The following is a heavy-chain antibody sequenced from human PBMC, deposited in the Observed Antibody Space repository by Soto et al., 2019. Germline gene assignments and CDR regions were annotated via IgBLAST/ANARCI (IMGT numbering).Heavy chain of an antibody. J-gene: IGHJ4*02. CDR2: INAGNGNT. CDR3: ARGIWVATTASYYFDQ. V-gene: IGHV1-3*01. D-gene: IGHD5-12*01. CDR1: GYTFSKYA. Sequence: SCKASGYTFSKYAMQWVRQAVGQRLEWMGWINAGNGNTKYSQKFQGRLSITRDTSANTAYMDLRSLTSEDTVFFYCARGIWVATTASYYFDQWGQGTQVTVSS.